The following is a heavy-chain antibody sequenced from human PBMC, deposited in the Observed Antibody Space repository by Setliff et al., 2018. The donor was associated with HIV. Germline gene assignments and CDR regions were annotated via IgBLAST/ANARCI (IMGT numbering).Heavy chain of an antibody. V-gene: IGHV4-59*08. CDR3: ARHSPSDY. Sequence: SETLSLTCTVSGDSISSYSWNWIRQSPGGGLEWIGFIFSSGSTSYNPSLKSRVTISVDTSKNQFSLKLSSVTAADTAVYYCARHSPSDYWGQGTLVTVSS. J-gene: IGHJ4*02. CDR2: IFSSGST. CDR1: GDSISSYS.